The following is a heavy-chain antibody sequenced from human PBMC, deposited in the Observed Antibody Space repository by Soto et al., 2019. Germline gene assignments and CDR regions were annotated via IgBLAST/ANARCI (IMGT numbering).Heavy chain of an antibody. D-gene: IGHD3-22*01. CDR3: ARGDYYDSSGYYRNWFDP. J-gene: IGHJ5*02. CDR2: IIPIFGTA. CDR1: GGTFSSYA. Sequence: SVKVSCKASGGTFSSYAISWVRQAPGQGLEWMGGIIPIFGTANYAQKFQGRVTITADESTSTAYMELSSLRSEDTAVYYCARGDYYDSSGYYRNWFDPWGQGTLVTVSS. V-gene: IGHV1-69*13.